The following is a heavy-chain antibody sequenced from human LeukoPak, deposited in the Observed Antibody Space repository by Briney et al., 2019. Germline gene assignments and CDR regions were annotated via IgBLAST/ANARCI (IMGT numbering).Heavy chain of an antibody. Sequence: SETLSLTCTVSGGSISSSSYYWGWIRQPPGKGLEWIGSIYYSGSTYYNPSLKSRVTISVDTSKNQFSLKLSSVTAADTAVYYCASNTYYYDSSGYYSTFDYWGQGTLVTVSS. CDR2: IYYSGST. CDR3: ASNTYYYDSSGYYSTFDY. D-gene: IGHD3-22*01. V-gene: IGHV4-39*01. CDR1: GGSISSSSYY. J-gene: IGHJ4*02.